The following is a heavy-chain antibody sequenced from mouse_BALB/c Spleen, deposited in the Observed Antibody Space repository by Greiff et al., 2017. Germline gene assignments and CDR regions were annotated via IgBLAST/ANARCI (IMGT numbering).Heavy chain of an antibody. CDR3: ARGLPQGAMDY. CDR1: GFTFSSYA. V-gene: IGHV5-9-4*01. D-gene: IGHD2-10*01. Sequence: EVNVVESGGGLVKPGGSLKLSCAASGFTFSSYAMSWVRQSPEKRLEWVAEISSGGSYTYYPDTVTGRFTISRDNAKNTLYLEMSSLRSEDTAMYYCARGLPQGAMDYWGQGTSVTVSS. J-gene: IGHJ4*01. CDR2: ISSGGSYT.